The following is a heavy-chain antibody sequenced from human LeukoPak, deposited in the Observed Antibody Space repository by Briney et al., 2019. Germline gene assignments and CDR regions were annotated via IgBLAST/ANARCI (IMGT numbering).Heavy chain of an antibody. J-gene: IGHJ4*02. D-gene: IGHD3-22*01. CDR2: IYYSGST. CDR3: ARGGDYYDSSGYRYDY. V-gene: IGHV4-59*01. CDR1: GGSISSYY. Sequence: PSETLSLTCTVSGGSISSYYWSWIRQPPGKGLEWIGYIYYSGSTNYNPSLKSRVTISVDTSKNQFSLKLSSVTAADTAVYYCARGGDYYDSSGYRYDYWGQGTLVTVSS.